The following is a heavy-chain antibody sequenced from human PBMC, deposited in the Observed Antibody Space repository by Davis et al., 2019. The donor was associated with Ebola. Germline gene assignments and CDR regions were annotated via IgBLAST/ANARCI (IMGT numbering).Heavy chain of an antibody. Sequence: SVKASCKASGCTFSSYAISWVRQDPGLGLEWMGGIIPIFGTANYAQKFQGRVTITADESTSTAYMELSSLRSEDTAVYYCARGGILEWLLYDYWGQGTLVTVSS. CDR1: GCTFSSYA. J-gene: IGHJ4*02. CDR2: IIPIFGTA. V-gene: IGHV1-69*13. D-gene: IGHD3-3*01. CDR3: ARGGILEWLLYDY.